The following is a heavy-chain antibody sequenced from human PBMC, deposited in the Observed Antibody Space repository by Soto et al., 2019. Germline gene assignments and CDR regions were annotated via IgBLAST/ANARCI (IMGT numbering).Heavy chain of an antibody. CDR2: ISGSGGST. CDR3: AKDEYCSGGSCYFHGY. Sequence: EVQLLESGGGLVQPGGSLRLSCAASGFTFSSYAMSWVRQAPGKGLGWVSAISGSGGSTYYADSVKGRFTISRDNSKNTLYLQMNSLRAEDTAVYYCAKDEYCSGGSCYFHGYWGQGTLVTVSS. CDR1: GFTFSSYA. V-gene: IGHV3-23*01. D-gene: IGHD2-15*01. J-gene: IGHJ4*02.